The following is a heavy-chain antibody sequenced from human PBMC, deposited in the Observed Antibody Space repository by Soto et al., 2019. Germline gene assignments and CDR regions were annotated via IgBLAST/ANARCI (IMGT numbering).Heavy chain of an antibody. CDR3: AIADCSSTSCHYYFDY. V-gene: IGHV4-31*03. CDR2: IYYSGST. D-gene: IGHD2-2*01. CDR1: GGSISSGGYY. J-gene: IGHJ4*01. Sequence: SETLSLTCTVSGGSISSGGYYWSWIRRHPGKGLEWIGYIYYSGSTYYNPSLKSRVTIAVDTSKNQFALKLSSVTAADTAVYYCAIADCSSTSCHYYFDYWGHGTLVTVSS.